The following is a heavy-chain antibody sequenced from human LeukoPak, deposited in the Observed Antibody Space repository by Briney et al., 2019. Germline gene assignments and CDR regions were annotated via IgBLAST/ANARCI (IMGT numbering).Heavy chain of an antibody. CDR3: ARGRSSTSCQIGSALVY. J-gene: IGHJ4*02. CDR1: GGSISSYY. V-gene: IGHV4-59*01. CDR2: IYYSGST. D-gene: IGHD2-2*01. Sequence: SETLSLTCTVSGGSISSYYWSWIRQPPGKGLEWIGYIYYSGSTNYNPSLKSRVTISVDTSKNQFSLKLSSVTAAGTAVYYCARGRSSTSCQIGSALVYWGQGTLVTVSS.